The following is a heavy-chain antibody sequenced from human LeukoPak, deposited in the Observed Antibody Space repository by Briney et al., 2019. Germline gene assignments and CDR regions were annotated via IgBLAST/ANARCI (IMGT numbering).Heavy chain of an antibody. J-gene: IGHJ4*02. V-gene: IGHV3-23*01. CDR3: AKDPRAGGSSSL. D-gene: IGHD1-26*01. Sequence: QTGGSLRLSCAASGFTVSTSYMSWARQAPGKGLEWVSAISGSGGSTYYADSVKGRFTISRDNSKNTLYLQMNSLRAEDTAVYYCAKDPRAGGSSSLWGQGTLVTVSS. CDR2: ISGSGGST. CDR1: GFTVSTSY.